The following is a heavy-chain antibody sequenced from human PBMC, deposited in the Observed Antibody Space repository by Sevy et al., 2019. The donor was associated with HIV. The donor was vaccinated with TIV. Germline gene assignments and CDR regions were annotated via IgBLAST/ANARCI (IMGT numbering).Heavy chain of an antibody. Sequence: SETLSLTCTVSGGSISSSSYYWGWIRQPPGKGLEWIGSIYYSGSTYYNPSLKSRVTISVDTSKNQFSLKLSSVTAADTAVYYCAGVVAAFYYFDYWSQGTLVTVSS. CDR3: AGVVAAFYYFDY. V-gene: IGHV4-39*01. CDR2: IYYSGST. D-gene: IGHD2-15*01. J-gene: IGHJ4*02. CDR1: GGSISSSSYY.